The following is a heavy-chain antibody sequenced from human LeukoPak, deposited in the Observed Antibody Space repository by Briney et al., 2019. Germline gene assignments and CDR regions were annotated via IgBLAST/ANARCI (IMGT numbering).Heavy chain of an antibody. Sequence: LPGGSLRLSCAASGFTFSHYWMSWVRQAPGKGLEWVANIKPDGSEKYYVDSVKGRFTISRDNAKNSLYLQMNSLRAEDTAVYYCARGETAYYYDRGFDPWGQGTLVTVSS. CDR1: GFTFSHYW. J-gene: IGHJ5*02. D-gene: IGHD3-22*01. CDR3: ARGETAYYYDRGFDP. V-gene: IGHV3-7*01. CDR2: IKPDGSEK.